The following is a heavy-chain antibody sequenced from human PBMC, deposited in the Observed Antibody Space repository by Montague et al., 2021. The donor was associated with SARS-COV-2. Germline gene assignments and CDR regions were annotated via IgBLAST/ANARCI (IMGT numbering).Heavy chain of an antibody. V-gene: IGHV6-1*01. CDR3: TSGREGNYNVMDV. CDR1: GDSVSSNSAT. D-gene: IGHD1-1*01. J-gene: IGHJ6*02. Sequence: CAISGDSVSSNSATWNWVRQSLSRGLECLGRTYYRSKWYNDYAVSVRGRVTINPDTSKNQFSLQLNSVTPEDTAIYYCTSGREGNYNVMDVWGQGTTVTVSS. CDR2: TYYRSKWYN.